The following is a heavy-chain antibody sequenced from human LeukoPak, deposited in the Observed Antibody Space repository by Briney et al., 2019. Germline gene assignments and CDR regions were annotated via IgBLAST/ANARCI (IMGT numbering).Heavy chain of an antibody. CDR3: ARARGDLSLDY. CDR1: IESFSVYY. J-gene: IGHJ4*02. CDR2: TTHSGST. V-gene: IGHV4-34*01. D-gene: IGHD2-21*02. Sequence: SETLSLTCAVYIESFSVYYWTWIRQPPGKGLEWIGETTHSGSTNYNPSLKSRVTISVDTSKNQFSLKLSSLIAADTAVYYCARARGDLSLDYWGRGTPVTVSS.